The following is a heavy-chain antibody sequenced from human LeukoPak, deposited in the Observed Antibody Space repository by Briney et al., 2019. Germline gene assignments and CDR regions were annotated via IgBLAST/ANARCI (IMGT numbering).Heavy chain of an antibody. V-gene: IGHV4-59*01. CDR2: IYYSGST. J-gene: IGHJ4*02. CDR1: GGSISSYY. D-gene: IGHD6-6*01. CDR3: AAYGSSPPLDFDY. Sequence: NTSETLSLTCTVSGGSISSYYWSWIRQPPGKGLEWIGYIYYSGSTNYNPSLKSRVTISVDTSKNQFSLKLSSVTAADTAVYYCAAYGSSPPLDFDYWGQGTLVTVSS.